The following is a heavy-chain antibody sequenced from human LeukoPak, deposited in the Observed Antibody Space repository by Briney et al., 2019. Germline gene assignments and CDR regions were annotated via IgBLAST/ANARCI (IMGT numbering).Heavy chain of an antibody. V-gene: IGHV3-30*02. CDR3: AKDEVVPAAMRTFDY. CDR2: IRYDGSNK. D-gene: IGHD2-2*01. Sequence: GGSLRLSCAASGFTFSSYGMHWVRQAPGKGLEWVAFIRYDGSNKYYADSVKGRFTISRDNSKNTLYLQMNSLRAEDTAVYYCAKDEVVPAAMRTFDYWGQGTLVTVSS. J-gene: IGHJ4*02. CDR1: GFTFSSYG.